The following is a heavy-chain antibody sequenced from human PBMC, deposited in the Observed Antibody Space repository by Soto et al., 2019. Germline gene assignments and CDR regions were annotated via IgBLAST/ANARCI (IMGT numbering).Heavy chain of an antibody. D-gene: IGHD2-15*01. J-gene: IGHJ6*02. CDR2: IYWDDDK. CDR3: AYLPCSGGSCYWFSFSGMDV. V-gene: IGHV2-5*02. CDR1: EFSLSTSGVG. Sequence: QITLKESGPTLVKPTQTLTLTCTFSEFSLSTSGVGVAWIRQPPGKALEWLALIYWDDDKRYRPSLESRLTITKDTSKSQVVLTMTNMDSVDTATYYCAYLPCSGGSCYWFSFSGMDVWGQGTTVTVSS.